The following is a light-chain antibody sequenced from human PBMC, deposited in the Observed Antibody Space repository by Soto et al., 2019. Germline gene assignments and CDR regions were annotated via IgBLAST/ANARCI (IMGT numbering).Light chain of an antibody. Sequence: QAVVTQPPSVSGAPGQRVTISCTGSSSNIGAGYDVHWYQQLPVTAPKLLIYGNSNRPSGVPDRFSGSKSGTSASLAITGLQAEDEADYYCQSYDRSLSGWVFGGGTKLTVL. V-gene: IGLV1-40*01. CDR1: SSNIGAGYD. CDR3: QSYDRSLSGWV. J-gene: IGLJ3*02. CDR2: GNS.